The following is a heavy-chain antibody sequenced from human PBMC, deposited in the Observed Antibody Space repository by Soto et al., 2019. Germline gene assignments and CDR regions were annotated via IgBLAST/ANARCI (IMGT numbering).Heavy chain of an antibody. CDR1: GGSISNCVYS. CDR3: ARGPPLLW. CDR2: IYHSGST. V-gene: IGHV4-30-2*01. Sequence: SETLSLTCAISGGSISNCVYSWRWIRQPPGKGLECNGYIYHSGSTYYNPSLKSRVTISVDRSKNQFSLKLSSVTAADTAVYYCARGPPLLWWSQGTLVT. J-gene: IGHJ4*02. D-gene: IGHD2-21*01.